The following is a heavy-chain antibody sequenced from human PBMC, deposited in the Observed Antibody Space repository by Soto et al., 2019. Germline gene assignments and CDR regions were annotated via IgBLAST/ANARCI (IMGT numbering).Heavy chain of an antibody. CDR2: TNEDGSTI. CDR1: GFTFSSYW. Sequence: EVQLVESGGGLVQPGGSLRLSCAASGFTFSSYWMHWVRQAPGKGLVWVSRTNEDGSTINYADSVKGRFTISRDNAKNTLYLEMNRRRAEDTAVYYCTRDRGGRGGYWGPGTLVTVSS. D-gene: IGHD3-16*01. V-gene: IGHV3-74*01. CDR3: TRDRGGRGGY. J-gene: IGHJ4*02.